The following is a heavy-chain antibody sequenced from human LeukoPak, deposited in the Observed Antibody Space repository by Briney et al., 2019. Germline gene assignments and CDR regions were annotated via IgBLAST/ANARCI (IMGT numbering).Heavy chain of an antibody. V-gene: IGHV3-11*04. Sequence: PGGSLRLSCAASGFTFSDYYMSWIRQAPGEGLEWVPYISSSGSTIYYADSVKGRFTISRDNAKNSLYLQMNSLRAEDTAVYYCARGEIAARSEWFDPWGQGTLVTVSS. CDR3: ARGEIAARSEWFDP. CDR2: ISSSGSTI. CDR1: GFTFSDYY. J-gene: IGHJ5*02. D-gene: IGHD6-6*01.